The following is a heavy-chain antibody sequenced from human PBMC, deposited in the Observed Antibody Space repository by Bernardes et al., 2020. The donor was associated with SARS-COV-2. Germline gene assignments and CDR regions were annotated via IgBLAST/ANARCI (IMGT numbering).Heavy chain of an antibody. J-gene: IGHJ4*02. CDR2: IYSSGRI. CDR3: ARVPDNYYDSSAYYDY. Sequence: SETLSLTCTVSGGSISSANYYWSWIRQPAGKGLEWIGRIYSSGRINYNPSLKSRVTISVDTSKNQFSLKLSSVTAADTALYYCARVPDNYYDSSAYYDYWGQGTLVTVSS. CDR1: GGSISSANYY. V-gene: IGHV4-61*02. D-gene: IGHD3-22*01.